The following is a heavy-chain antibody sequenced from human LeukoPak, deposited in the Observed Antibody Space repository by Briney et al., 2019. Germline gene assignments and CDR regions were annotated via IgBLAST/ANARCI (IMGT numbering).Heavy chain of an antibody. V-gene: IGHV3-30*02. CDR3: AKISSSAESNFDY. CDR1: GFTFSTYA. J-gene: IGHJ4*02. D-gene: IGHD6-25*01. CDR2: IWPDGSKK. Sequence: GGSPRLSCAASGFTFSTYAMHWVRQAPGKGLEWVAFIWPDGSKKYYADSVKGRFAISRENSKNTVYLQMNDLRPEDTALYFCAKISSSAESNFDYWGQGTLLTVSS.